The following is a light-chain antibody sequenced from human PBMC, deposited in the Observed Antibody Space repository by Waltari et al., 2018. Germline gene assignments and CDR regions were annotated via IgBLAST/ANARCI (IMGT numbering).Light chain of an antibody. V-gene: IGKV3-11*01. J-gene: IGKJ4*01. Sequence: EIVLTQSPVTLSSSPGERATLSGRASQSVSSYLAWYQQEPGQAPRLLIYDASNRATGIPARFSGSGSGTDFTLTISSLEPEDFAVYYCQQRSNWPRITFGGGTKVEIK. CDR3: QQRSNWPRIT. CDR1: QSVSSY. CDR2: DAS.